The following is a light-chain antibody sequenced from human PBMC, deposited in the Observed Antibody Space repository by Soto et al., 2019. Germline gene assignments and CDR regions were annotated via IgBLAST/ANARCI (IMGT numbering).Light chain of an antibody. CDR3: QQANGFPLT. V-gene: IGKV1-12*01. CDR2: GAS. Sequence: DIQMTQSPPSVSASVGDRVTITCRASQGIGAWLAWYQQKPGKAPKLLIHGASSLQSGAPSRFSGGGSGTDFTLTITSLQPEDFATYFCQQANGFPLTFGGGTKEEIK. CDR1: QGIGAW. J-gene: IGKJ4*01.